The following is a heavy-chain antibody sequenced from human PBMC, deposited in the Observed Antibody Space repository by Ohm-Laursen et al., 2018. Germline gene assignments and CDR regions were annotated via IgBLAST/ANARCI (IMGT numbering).Heavy chain of an antibody. CDR2: IKYDGTVK. CDR3: AREGSGYNCDY. CDR1: GFTFPPYW. D-gene: IGHD5-12*01. J-gene: IGHJ4*02. Sequence: SLRLSCASSGFTFPPYWLSWVRLAPGKGLGWVANIKYDGTVKNYVDSVEGRFTISRDNAQNSLYLQMNSLRAEDTAVYFCAREGSGYNCDYWGQGTLVTVSS. V-gene: IGHV3-7*01.